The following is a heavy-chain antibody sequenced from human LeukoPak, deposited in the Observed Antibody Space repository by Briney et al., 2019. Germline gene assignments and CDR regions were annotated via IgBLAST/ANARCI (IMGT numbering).Heavy chain of an antibody. V-gene: IGHV1-2*02. D-gene: IGHD5-18*01. CDR3: AKDQGRGYTCGLYYFDY. CDR2: INPNSGGT. Sequence: ASVKVSCKASGYTFTGYYIHWVRQAPGQGLEWMGWINPNSGGTNYAQKFQGRVTMTRDTSSSTAYMELSRLRSDDTAMYYCAKDQGRGYTCGLYYFDYWGQGTLVTVSS. J-gene: IGHJ4*02. CDR1: GYTFTGYY.